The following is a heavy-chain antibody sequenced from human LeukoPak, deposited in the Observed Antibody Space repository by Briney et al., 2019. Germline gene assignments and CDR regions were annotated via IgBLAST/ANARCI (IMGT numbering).Heavy chain of an antibody. CDR2: IYHSGST. CDR1: GYSISSGYY. V-gene: IGHV4-38-2*02. J-gene: IGHJ6*03. CDR3: ARFQSRLYYYYYMDV. Sequence: SETLSLTCTVSGYSISSGYYWGWIRQPPGKGLEWIGSIYHSGSTYYNPSLKSRVTISVDTSKNQFSLKLSSVTAADMAVYYCARFQSRLYYYYYMDVWGKGTTVTVSS.